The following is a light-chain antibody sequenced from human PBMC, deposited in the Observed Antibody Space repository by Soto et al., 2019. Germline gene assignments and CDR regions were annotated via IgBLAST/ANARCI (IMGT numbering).Light chain of an antibody. Sequence: QSALTQPASVSGSPGQSITISCTGTSSDVGGYNYVSRYQQHPGKAPKLMIYEVYNRPSGVSIRFSGSKSGNTASLTISGLQAEDGADYYCSSYTSSSTLVFGGGTKLTVL. CDR2: EVY. CDR1: SSDVGGYNY. V-gene: IGLV2-14*01. CDR3: SSYTSSSTLV. J-gene: IGLJ2*01.